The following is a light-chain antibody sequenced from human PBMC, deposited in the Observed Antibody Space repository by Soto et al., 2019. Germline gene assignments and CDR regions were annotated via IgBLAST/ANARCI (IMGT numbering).Light chain of an antibody. V-gene: IGKV3-11*01. J-gene: IGKJ1*01. CDR3: QQLSNWPRT. Sequence: ETVLTQSPATLSXSPGXXXXXXXXSSESISSYLAWYQQKPGQAPRLLIYDASNRATGIPARFSGSGSGTDFTLTISSLEAEDFAVYYCQQLSNWPRTFGQGTXV. CDR1: ESISSY. CDR2: DAS.